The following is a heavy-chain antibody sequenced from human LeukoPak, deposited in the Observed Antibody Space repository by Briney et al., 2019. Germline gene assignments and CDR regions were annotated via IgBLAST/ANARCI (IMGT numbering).Heavy chain of an antibody. V-gene: IGHV3-48*03. J-gene: IGHJ4*02. D-gene: IGHD6-19*01. CDR3: ARGVEQWLPPGEDY. CDR1: GFSFSSCE. Sequence: GGSLRLSCAASGFSFSSCEMNWVRQPPGKGLEWLSYISNSGSTIYYADSVKGRFTISRDDAETSLYLEMNSLRAEDTAVYYCARGVEQWLPPGEDYWGQGTLVTVSS. CDR2: ISNSGSTI.